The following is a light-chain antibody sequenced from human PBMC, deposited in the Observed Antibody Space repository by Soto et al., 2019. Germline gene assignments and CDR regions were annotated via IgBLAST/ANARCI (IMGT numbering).Light chain of an antibody. Sequence: DIQMTQSPSTLSASVGDRVTSTCRASQSISSWVAWYQQKPGKGPKLLIYKASHLESGVPSRFSGSGSGTEFTLTISSLQPGDFATYYYQHYNTSPWTLGHGTQVDIK. CDR3: QHYNTSPWT. V-gene: IGKV1-5*03. J-gene: IGKJ1*01. CDR1: QSISSW. CDR2: KAS.